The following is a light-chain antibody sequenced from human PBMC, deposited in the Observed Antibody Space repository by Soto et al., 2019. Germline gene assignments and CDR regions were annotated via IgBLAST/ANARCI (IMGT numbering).Light chain of an antibody. Sequence: TVMTQSPVTLTVSRVATPTLSYRASQRVSSHLAWYQQKPGQAPRLLIYAASTRATGIPVRFSGSGSETEFTLTISSLQSEDSALYYCHQYNNWPWTFGQGTKVDIK. CDR1: QRVSSH. CDR2: AAS. V-gene: IGKV3-15*01. J-gene: IGKJ1*01. CDR3: HQYNNWPWT.